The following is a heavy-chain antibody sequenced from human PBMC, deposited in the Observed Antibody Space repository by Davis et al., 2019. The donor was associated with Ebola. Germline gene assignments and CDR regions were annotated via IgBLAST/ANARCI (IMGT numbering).Heavy chain of an antibody. J-gene: IGHJ4*02. CDR2: INISGGTT. V-gene: IGHV1-46*01. CDR1: GYTFTSYY. Sequence: ASVQVSCKASGYTFTSYYMYWLRQAPAQGLEWMGIINISGGTTNYAQKFQGRVTMTRDTSTSTVYMELSSLRSEDTAVYYCARDFNVGSATSMGFWGQGTLVTVSS. D-gene: IGHD1-26*01. CDR3: ARDFNVGSATSMGF.